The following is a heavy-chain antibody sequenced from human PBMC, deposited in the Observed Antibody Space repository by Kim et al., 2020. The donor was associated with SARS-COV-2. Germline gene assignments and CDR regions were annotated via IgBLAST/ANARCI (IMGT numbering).Heavy chain of an antibody. J-gene: IGHJ4*02. Sequence: SETLSLTCTVSGGSVSSGSYYWSWIRQPPGKGLEWIGYIYYSGSTNYNPSLKSRVTISVDTSKNQFSLKLSSVTAADTAVYYCARGSRGGRFDFWGQGTPVSAS. V-gene: IGHV4-61*01. CDR2: IYYSGST. CDR3: ARGSRGGRFDF. CDR1: GGSVSSGSYY. D-gene: IGHD2-15*01.